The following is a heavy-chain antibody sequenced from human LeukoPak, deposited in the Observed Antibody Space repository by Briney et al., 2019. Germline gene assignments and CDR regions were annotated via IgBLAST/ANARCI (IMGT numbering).Heavy chain of an antibody. J-gene: IGHJ6*02. CDR3: ARKKVAVVSPRTRIVYGMTS. V-gene: IGHV4-31*03. CDR2: IYYSGST. CDR1: GGSISSGGYY. Sequence: SQTLSLTCTVSGGSISSGGYYWSWIRQHPGKGLEWIGYIYYSGSTYYNPSLKSRVTISVDTSKNQFSLKLSSVTAADTAVYYCARKKVAVVSPRTRIVYGMTSGAKGPRSPSP. D-gene: IGHD6-19*01.